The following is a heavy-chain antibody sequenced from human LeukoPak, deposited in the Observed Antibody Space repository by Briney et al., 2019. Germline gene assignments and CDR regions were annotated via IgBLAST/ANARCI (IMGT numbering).Heavy chain of an antibody. CDR1: GFTFDDYA. V-gene: IGHV3-9*01. CDR2: ISWNGGSI. Sequence: QSGRSLRLSCAASGFTFDDYAMHWVRQAPGKGLEWVSGISWNGGSIGYADSVKGRFTISRDNAKNSLYLQMNSLRAEDTALYYCAKDFVRRGNDFWSGYYRGPHFFDYWGQGTLVTVSS. D-gene: IGHD3-3*01. J-gene: IGHJ4*01. CDR3: AKDFVRRGNDFWSGYYRGPHFFDY.